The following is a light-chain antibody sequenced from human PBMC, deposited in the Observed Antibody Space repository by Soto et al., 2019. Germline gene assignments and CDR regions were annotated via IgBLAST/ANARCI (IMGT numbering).Light chain of an antibody. CDR1: RSDIGDYNY. CDR2: DVS. J-gene: IGLJ2*01. CDR3: SSYTSNNFVI. V-gene: IGLV2-14*03. Sequence: QSALTQPASVSGSPGQSITISCTGSRSDIGDYNYVSWYKQHPGKAPKLMIYDVSNRPSGVSNRFSGSKSGNTASLTISGLQAEDEADYYCSSYTSNNFVIFGGGTKLTVL.